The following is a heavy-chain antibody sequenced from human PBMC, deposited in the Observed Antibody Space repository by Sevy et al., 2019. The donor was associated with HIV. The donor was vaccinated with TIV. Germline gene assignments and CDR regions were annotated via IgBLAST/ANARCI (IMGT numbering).Heavy chain of an antibody. D-gene: IGHD3-16*01. J-gene: IGHJ6*04. Sequence: SETLSLSCSVSGGSVSSGTYYWSWIRQPPGKGLEWIGHIYKTGSTNYKLSLQSRVTISVDTSTNQFSLRLRSVTAAETAVYYGARVPRGQLWYSGSLGGDYYLVDGGGKGTTVTVSA. CDR3: ARVPRGQLWYSGSLGGDYYLVDG. V-gene: IGHV4-61*01. CDR2: IYKTGST. CDR1: GGSVSSGTYY.